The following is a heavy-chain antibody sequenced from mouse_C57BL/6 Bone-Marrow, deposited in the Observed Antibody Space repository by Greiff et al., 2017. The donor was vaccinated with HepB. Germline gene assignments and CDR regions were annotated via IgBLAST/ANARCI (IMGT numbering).Heavy chain of an antibody. CDR1: GFTFSDYG. J-gene: IGHJ4*01. Sequence: EVQLVASGGGLVKPGGSLKLSCAASGFTFSDYGMHWVRQAPEKGLEWVAYISSGSSTIYYADTVKGRFTISRDNAKNTLFLQMTSLRSEDTAMYYCAKITTVVDGDYWGQGTTVTVSS. V-gene: IGHV5-17*01. CDR3: AKITTVVDGDY. CDR2: ISSGSSTI. D-gene: IGHD1-1*01.